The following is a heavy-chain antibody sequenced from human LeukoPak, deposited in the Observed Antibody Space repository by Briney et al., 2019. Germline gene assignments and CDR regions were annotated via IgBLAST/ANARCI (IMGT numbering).Heavy chain of an antibody. CDR2: IIPIFGTA. Sequence: ASVKVSCKASGGTFSSYAISWVRQAPGQGLEWMGGIIPIFGTANYAQKFQGRVTITADESTSTAYMEQSSLRSEDTAVYYCATAAYYYDSSGYWGGYYYYYYMDVWGKGTTVTVSS. CDR1: GGTFSSYA. CDR3: ATAAYYYDSSGYWGGYYYYYYMDV. D-gene: IGHD3-22*01. J-gene: IGHJ6*03. V-gene: IGHV1-69*13.